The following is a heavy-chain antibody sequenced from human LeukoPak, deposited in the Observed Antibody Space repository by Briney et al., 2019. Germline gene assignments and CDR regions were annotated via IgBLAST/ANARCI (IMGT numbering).Heavy chain of an antibody. CDR3: AKGPSYSNYDESFDY. V-gene: IGHV3-23*01. Sequence: GGSLRLSCAASGFTFSSYAMSWVRRAPGKGLEWVSAISGSGGSTYYADSVEGRFTISRDNSKNTLYLQMNSLRAEDRAVYYCAKGPSYSNYDESFDYWGQGTLVTVSS. CDR2: ISGSGGST. D-gene: IGHD4-4*01. J-gene: IGHJ4*02. CDR1: GFTFSSYA.